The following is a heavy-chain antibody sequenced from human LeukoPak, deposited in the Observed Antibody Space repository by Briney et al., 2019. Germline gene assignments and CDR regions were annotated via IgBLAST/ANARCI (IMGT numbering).Heavy chain of an antibody. CDR2: IKQDGSEK. V-gene: IGHV3-7*01. CDR1: GFTFSNYW. CDR3: ARDLNWGLDY. J-gene: IGHJ4*02. D-gene: IGHD7-27*01. Sequence: GGSLRLSCAASGFTFSNYWMSWVRQAPGKGLEWVANIKQDGSEKYYVDSVKGRFTISRDNAKNSVYLQMNSLRAEDTAVYYCARDLNWGLDYWGQGTLVTVSS.